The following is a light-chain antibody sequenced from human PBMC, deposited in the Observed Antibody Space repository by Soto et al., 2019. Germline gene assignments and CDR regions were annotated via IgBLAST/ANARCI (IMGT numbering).Light chain of an antibody. CDR2: EDI. J-gene: IGLJ1*01. CDR1: SSDVGSYNL. CDR3: CSYAGSSSYYV. V-gene: IGLV2-23*01. Sequence: QSALTQPASASGSPGQSITISCTGTSSDVGSYNLVSWYQQHPGKAPKLMIYEDIKRPSGVSNRFSGSKSGNTASLTISGLHAEVDADYYCCSYAGSSSYYVFGTGTKVTVL.